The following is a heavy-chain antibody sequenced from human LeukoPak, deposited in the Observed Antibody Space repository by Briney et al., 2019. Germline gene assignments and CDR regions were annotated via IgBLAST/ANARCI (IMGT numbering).Heavy chain of an antibody. D-gene: IGHD4-17*01. CDR2: FSGSGGST. CDR3: ARDSSLYGDYSWFDP. Sequence: GGSLRLSCAASGFTFSSYAMSWVRQAPGKGLECISGFSGSGGSTYYADSVKGRFTISRDNSKNTLYLQMNSLRAEDTAVYYCARDSSLYGDYSWFDPWGQGTLVTVSS. J-gene: IGHJ5*02. CDR1: GFTFSSYA. V-gene: IGHV3-23*01.